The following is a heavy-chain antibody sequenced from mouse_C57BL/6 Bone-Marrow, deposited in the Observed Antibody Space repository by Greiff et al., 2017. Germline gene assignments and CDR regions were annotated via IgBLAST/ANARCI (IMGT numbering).Heavy chain of an antibody. V-gene: IGHV5-12*01. CDR3: AKGLRAAWCAY. Sequence: VKLLESGGGLVQPGGSLKLSCAASGFTFSDYYMYWVRQTPEKRLEWVAYISNGGGSTYYPDTVKGRFTISRDNAKNTLYLQMSRLKSEDTAMYYCAKGLRAAWCAYWGQGTLVTVSA. J-gene: IGHJ3*01. CDR1: GFTFSDYY. CDR2: ISNGGGST. D-gene: IGHD1-1*01.